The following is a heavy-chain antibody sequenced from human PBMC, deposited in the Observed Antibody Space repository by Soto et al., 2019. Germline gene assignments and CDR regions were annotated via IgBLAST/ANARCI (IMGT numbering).Heavy chain of an antibody. CDR3: AKGLALMADH. CDR1: GFSFNTYF. J-gene: IGHJ4*02. V-gene: IGHV3-30*18. Sequence: PGGSLRLSCTDSGFSFNTYFMYCVRQAPGKGLEWVARILYDGSKEYYADPVKGRFTISRDNSKNTLYLQMDRLRVEDTAVYFCAKGLALMADHWGQGTPVTVSS. D-gene: IGHD2-21*01. CDR2: ILYDGSKE.